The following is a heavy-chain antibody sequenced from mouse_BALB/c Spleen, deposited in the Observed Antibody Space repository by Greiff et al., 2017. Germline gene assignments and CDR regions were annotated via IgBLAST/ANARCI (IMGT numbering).Heavy chain of an antibody. CDR2: IWWDDDK. V-gene: IGHV8-8*01. J-gene: IGHJ3*01. CDR3: ARMETARATWFAY. D-gene: IGHD3-2*01. Sequence: QVTLKESGPGILQPSQTLSLTCSFSGFSLSTSGMGVGWIRQPSGKGLEWLAHIWWDDDKRYNPALKSRLTISKDTSSNQVFLKIASVDTADTATYYCARMETARATWFAYWGQGTLVTVSA. CDR1: GFSLSTSGMG.